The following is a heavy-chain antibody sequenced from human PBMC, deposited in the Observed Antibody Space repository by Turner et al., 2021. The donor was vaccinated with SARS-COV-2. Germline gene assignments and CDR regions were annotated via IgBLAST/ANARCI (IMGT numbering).Heavy chain of an antibody. CDR2: FYYSAST. J-gene: IGHJ4*02. V-gene: IGHV4-39*01. D-gene: IGHD5-18*01. CDR1: GGSISSSSYY. Sequence: QLQLQESGPGLVKPSETLSLTCTVSGGSISSSSYYWGWIRQPPGKGLEWIGNFYYSASTYYNPSLKSRVTISVDTSKNQFSLKLSSVTAADTSVYYCAGQLWLRGLFDYWGQGTLVTVSS. CDR3: AGQLWLRGLFDY.